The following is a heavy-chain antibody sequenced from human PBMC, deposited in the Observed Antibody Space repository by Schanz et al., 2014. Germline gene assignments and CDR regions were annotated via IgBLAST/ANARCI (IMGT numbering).Heavy chain of an antibody. J-gene: IGHJ4*02. Sequence: EVQLLESGGGLVQPGGSLRLSCAASGFTFSSYAMSWVRQAPGKGLEWVSAISGSGGNTYYADAVRGRFTISRDNSKTTVYLQMNSLRAEDTAVYYCAKDAENIAMITDYFDYWGQGALVTVSS. D-gene: IGHD5-18*01. V-gene: IGHV3-23*01. CDR2: ISGSGGNT. CDR1: GFTFSSYA. CDR3: AKDAENIAMITDYFDY.